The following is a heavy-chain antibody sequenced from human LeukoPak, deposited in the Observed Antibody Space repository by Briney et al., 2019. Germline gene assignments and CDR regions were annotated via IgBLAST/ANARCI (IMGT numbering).Heavy chain of an antibody. CDR2: ISSSGGTR. CDR1: GFAFSVYE. V-gene: IGHV3-48*03. D-gene: IGHD6-19*01. Sequence: QPGGSLRLSCAASGFAFSVYEMYWVRQAPGKGLEWVSYISSSGGTRYYADPVKGRFTISRDNAKNSLYLQMNSLRAEDTAVYYCATLTVASSFDYWGQGTLVTVSS. J-gene: IGHJ4*02. CDR3: ATLTVASSFDY.